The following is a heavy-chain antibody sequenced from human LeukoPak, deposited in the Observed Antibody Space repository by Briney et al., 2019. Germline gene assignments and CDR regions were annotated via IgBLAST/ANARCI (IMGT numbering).Heavy chain of an antibody. CDR2: IRSKANSYAT. Sequence: GGSLRLSCAASGFXFSGSAIHWVRQASGKGLEWVGRIRSKANSYATAYAASVKGRFTISRDDSKNTAYLQMNSLKTEDTAVYYCTREYSGYDYDWGQGTLVTVSS. CDR1: GFXFSGSA. J-gene: IGHJ4*02. V-gene: IGHV3-73*01. CDR3: TREYSGYDYD. D-gene: IGHD5-12*01.